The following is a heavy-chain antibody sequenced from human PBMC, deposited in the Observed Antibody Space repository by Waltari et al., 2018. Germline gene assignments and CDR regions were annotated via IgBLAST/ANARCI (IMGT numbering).Heavy chain of an antibody. CDR3: AKDIGLYSYYFDY. CDR1: GFTFDDYA. J-gene: IGHJ4*02. Sequence: EVQLVESGGGLVQPGRSLRLSCAASGFTFDDYAMHWVRQATGKGLEWVSGVSWNSGSIGYADSVKGRFTISRDNAKNSLYLQMNSLRAEDTALYYCAKDIGLYSYYFDYWGQGTLVTVSS. V-gene: IGHV3-9*01. D-gene: IGHD2-15*01. CDR2: VSWNSGSI.